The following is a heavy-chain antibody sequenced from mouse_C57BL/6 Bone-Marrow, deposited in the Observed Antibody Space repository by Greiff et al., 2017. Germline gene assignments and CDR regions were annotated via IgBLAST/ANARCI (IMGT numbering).Heavy chain of an antibody. D-gene: IGHD3-2*02. J-gene: IGHJ2*01. CDR3: GGGQHRLPFDY. V-gene: IGHV1-69*01. CDR2: IDPSDSST. CDR1: GSTFTSYW. Sequence: QVQLQQPGAELVMPGASVKLSCKASGSTFTSYWMPWVKQRPGQGLEWIGEIDPSDSSTTYNQKFKGKSTLTVDKSSSTAYMQLSSLTSEDSAVYYCGGGQHRLPFDYWGQGTTLTVSS.